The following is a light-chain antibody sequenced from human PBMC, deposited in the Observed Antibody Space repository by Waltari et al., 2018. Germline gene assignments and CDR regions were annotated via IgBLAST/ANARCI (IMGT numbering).Light chain of an antibody. CDR1: RSVSIY. CDR3: QQTYDTPLT. Sequence: DIQMTQASSSLSASEGDRVNITCRAIRSVSIYLNWYQQKPGKAPNLLIYATSALQTGVPSRFSGSGSGTDFTLTITNLQPEDFGIYYCQQTYDTPLTFGAGTKVQLK. V-gene: IGKV1-39*01. J-gene: IGKJ4*01. CDR2: ATS.